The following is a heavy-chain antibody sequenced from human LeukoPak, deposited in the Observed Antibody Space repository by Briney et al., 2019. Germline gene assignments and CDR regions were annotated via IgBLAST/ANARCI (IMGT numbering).Heavy chain of an antibody. Sequence: PSETLSLTCTVSGGSISSGSYYWIWLRQPPGNGLEWIGYIYDTGSTSYNHSLKRRVTTSLNASKNHFSRERSSVTAADTSVYYCARGPRARGAARPLIRAFDIWGQGTMVTVSS. CDR2: IYDTGST. V-gene: IGHV4-61*03. D-gene: IGHD6-6*01. J-gene: IGHJ3*02. CDR3: ARGPRARGAARPLIRAFDI. CDR1: GGSISSGSYY.